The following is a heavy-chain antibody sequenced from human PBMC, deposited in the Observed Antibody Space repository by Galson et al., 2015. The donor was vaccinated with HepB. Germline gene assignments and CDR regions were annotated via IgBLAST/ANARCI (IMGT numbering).Heavy chain of an antibody. CDR3: ARGPLKSRGSGKRIAFDP. CDR2: INHSGST. D-gene: IGHD3-10*01. V-gene: IGHV4-34*01. Sequence: ETLSLTCAVYGGSFSGYYWSWIRQPPGKGLEWIGEINHSGSTNYNPSLKSRVTISVDTSKNQFSLKLSSVTAADTAVYYCARGPLKSRGSGKRIAFDPWGQGTLVTVSS. J-gene: IGHJ5*02. CDR1: GGSFSGYY.